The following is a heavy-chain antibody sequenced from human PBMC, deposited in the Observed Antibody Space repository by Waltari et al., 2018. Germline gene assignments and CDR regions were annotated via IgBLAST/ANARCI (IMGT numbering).Heavy chain of an antibody. CDR1: GGSINSNDW. Sequence: QVQLQESGPGLVKPSGTLSLTCAVSGGSINSNDWWSWVRQPPGKGLEWIGEIHQSGRTTSNPSPQVRVTISEYKSKNQFSLYLSSVTAADTAVSYCSRSCTGGACIYCMDVWGQGTTVTVSS. V-gene: IGHV4-4*02. D-gene: IGHD2-8*02. CDR2: IHQSGRT. CDR3: SRSCTGGACIYCMDV. J-gene: IGHJ6*02.